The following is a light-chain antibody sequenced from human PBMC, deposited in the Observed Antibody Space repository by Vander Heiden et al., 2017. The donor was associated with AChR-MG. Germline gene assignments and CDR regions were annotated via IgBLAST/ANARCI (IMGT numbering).Light chain of an antibody. CDR2: DNT. J-gene: IGLJ2*01. Sequence: QSVLTQPPSVSAAAGQKDTISCPGSSSNIRINHLSWSQHPPGTAPELVIYDNTKHPAGIPDQFSGSKSGTSATLGITGLQTGDEADYYCGTWDGSLSAVFGGGTRLTVL. CDR3: GTWDGSLSAV. CDR1: SSNIRINH. V-gene: IGLV1-51*01.